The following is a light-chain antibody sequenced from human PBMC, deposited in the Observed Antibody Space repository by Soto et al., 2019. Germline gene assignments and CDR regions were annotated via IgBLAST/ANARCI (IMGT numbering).Light chain of an antibody. CDR2: GAS. CDR3: QQYNNWPYS. CDR1: QSVSSN. V-gene: IGKV3-15*01. J-gene: IGKJ2*01. Sequence: EIVMTQSPATLSVSPGERATLSCRASQSVSSNLAWYQQKPGQAPRLLIYGASTRATGIPASFSGSGSGTEFTLTISSLQSEDFEVYYCQQYNNWPYSFGQWTKLEIK.